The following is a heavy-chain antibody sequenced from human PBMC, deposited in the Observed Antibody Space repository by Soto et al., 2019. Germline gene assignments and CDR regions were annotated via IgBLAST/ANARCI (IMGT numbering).Heavy chain of an antibody. CDR2: IYYSGST. V-gene: IGHV4-59*01. J-gene: IGHJ5*02. CDR1: GGSISSYY. Sequence: QVQLQESGPGLVKPSETLSLTCTVSGGSISSYYWSWIRQPPGKGLEWIGYIYYSGSTNYNPSLKSRVPISVDTSKNQSSLKLSSVTAADTAVYYCARELFGRSVWFDPWGQGTLVTVSS. CDR3: ARELFGRSVWFDP. D-gene: IGHD3-10*01.